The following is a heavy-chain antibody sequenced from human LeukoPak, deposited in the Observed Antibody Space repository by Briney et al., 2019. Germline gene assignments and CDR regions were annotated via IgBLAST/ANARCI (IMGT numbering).Heavy chain of an antibody. CDR3: ARGDGYCSSTSCYAGPSYGLDV. V-gene: IGHV3-48*03. J-gene: IGHJ6*02. Sequence: GGPLRLSCAASGLTFRSYEFNGVPQAPGKAREGVSYISSSGRTIFYADSVKGRFTISRDNAKNSLYLQMNSLRAEDTAVYRCARGDGYCSSTSCYAGPSYGLDVWGQGTTVSVSS. D-gene: IGHD2-2*03. CDR2: ISSSGRTI. CDR1: GLTFRSYE.